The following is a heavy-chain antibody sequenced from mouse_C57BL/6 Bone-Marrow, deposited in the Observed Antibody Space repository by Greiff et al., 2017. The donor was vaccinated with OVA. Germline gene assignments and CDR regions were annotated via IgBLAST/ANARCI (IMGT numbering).Heavy chain of an antibody. Sequence: EVQLQQSGAELVRPGASVKLSCTASGFNIKDDYMHWVKQRPEQGLEWIGWIDPENGDTEYASKFQGKATITADTSSNTAYLQLSSLTSEDTAVYYCTTRGDSSVDYWGQGTTLTVSS. CDR2: IDPENGDT. CDR1: GFNIKDDY. J-gene: IGHJ2*01. V-gene: IGHV14-4*01. D-gene: IGHD3-2*02. CDR3: TTRGDSSVDY.